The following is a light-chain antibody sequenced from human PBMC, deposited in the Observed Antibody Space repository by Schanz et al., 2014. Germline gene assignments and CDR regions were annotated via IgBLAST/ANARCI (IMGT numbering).Light chain of an antibody. V-gene: IGKV3-20*01. J-gene: IGKJ1*01. CDR3: QQYSSSWT. CDR1: QSVSSSY. Sequence: VITQSPATLSVSPGERATLSCRASQSVSSSYLAWYQQKPGQAPRLLIYGASSRATGIPDRFSGSGSGTDFTLTISRLEPEDFAVYYCQQYSSSWTFGQGTKVEIK. CDR2: GAS.